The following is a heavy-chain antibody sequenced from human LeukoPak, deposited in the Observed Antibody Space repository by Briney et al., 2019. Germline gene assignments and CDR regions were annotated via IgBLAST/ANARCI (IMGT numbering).Heavy chain of an antibody. CDR3: VGEEYGTGSYYKSSD. D-gene: IGHD3-10*01. J-gene: IGHJ4*02. V-gene: IGHV4-39*01. Sequence: SETLSLTCIVSDGSISSSSFYWGWIRQAPGKGLEWIGSMYYTGSYTGTTHYNPSLESRVTISVDTSKNLCSLKLTSVAAADTAVYYCVGEEYGTGSYYKSSDWGQGTLVTVSS. CDR2: MYYTGSYTGTT. CDR1: DGSISSSSFY.